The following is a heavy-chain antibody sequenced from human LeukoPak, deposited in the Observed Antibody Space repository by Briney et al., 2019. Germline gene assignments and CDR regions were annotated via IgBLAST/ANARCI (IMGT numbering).Heavy chain of an antibody. D-gene: IGHD3-22*01. Sequence: GGSLRLSCAAPGFTFSSYWMHWVRQAPGKGLVWVSRINSDGSSTSYADSVKGRFTISRDNAKNTLYLQMNSLRAEDTAVYYCARGPTYYYDSSGYFYWGQGTLVTVSS. CDR2: INSDGSST. V-gene: IGHV3-74*01. CDR1: GFTFSSYW. J-gene: IGHJ4*02. CDR3: ARGPTYYYDSSGYFY.